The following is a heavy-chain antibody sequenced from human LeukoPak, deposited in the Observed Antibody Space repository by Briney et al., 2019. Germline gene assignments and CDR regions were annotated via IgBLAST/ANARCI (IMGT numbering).Heavy chain of an antibody. D-gene: IGHD3-16*01. Sequence: SETLSLTCTVSGGSISSYYWSWIRQPPGKGLEWIGYIYDSGSTNYNPSLKSRVTISLDTSKNQFSLRLNSVTAADTAVYYCTRAVITFGAAVAKGFDCWGQGTLVTVSS. CDR3: TRAVITFGAAVAKGFDC. CDR1: GGSISSYY. CDR2: IYDSGST. V-gene: IGHV4-59*01. J-gene: IGHJ4*02.